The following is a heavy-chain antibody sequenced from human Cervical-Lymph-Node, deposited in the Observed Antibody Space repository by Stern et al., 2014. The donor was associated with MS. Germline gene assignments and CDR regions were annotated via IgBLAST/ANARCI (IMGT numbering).Heavy chain of an antibody. V-gene: IGHV3-74*02. CDR2: INTDGSSP. D-gene: IGHD6-13*01. CDR1: GFTFDSYS. Sequence: VQLVESGGGLVQPGGSLRLSCAASGFTFDSYSMHWVRQVPGTGLLWVSRINTDGSSPRYADSVKGRFTISRDNAKNMLYLEMNSLRAEDTAVYYCSGSNWYFFDYWGQGTLVTVSS. CDR3: SGSNWYFFDY. J-gene: IGHJ4*02.